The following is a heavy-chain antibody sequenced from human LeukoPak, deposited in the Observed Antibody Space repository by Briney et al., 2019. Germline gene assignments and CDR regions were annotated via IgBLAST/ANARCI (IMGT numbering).Heavy chain of an antibody. J-gene: IGHJ4*02. CDR2: IFGSGGSA. Sequence: GGSLRLSCAASGFTFSSYAMSWVRQAPGKGLEWVSGIFGSGGSAHYADSVKGRFTIFRDNSKNTVYLQMNSLRAEDTAVYYCAKTTTGYSSGRYPGWPVDYWGQGTLVTVSS. CDR1: GFTFSSYA. D-gene: IGHD6-19*01. V-gene: IGHV3-23*01. CDR3: AKTTTGYSSGRYPGWPVDY.